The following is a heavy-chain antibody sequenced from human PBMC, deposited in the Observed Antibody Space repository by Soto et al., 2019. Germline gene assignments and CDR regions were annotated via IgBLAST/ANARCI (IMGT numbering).Heavy chain of an antibody. D-gene: IGHD2-2*01. CDR3: ARGASCSSATCYDNFHYGLAV. V-gene: IGHV1-18*01. CDR2: ITASNGNT. J-gene: IGHJ6*02. CDR1: GYTFTNYG. Sequence: QVQLVQSGPEVKKPGASVKVSCKASGYTFTNYGITWVRQAPGQGLEWMGWITASNGNTNYAREIQGRLTLTRDTSTSTDYMESRSLRSDDTAVYYCARGASCSSATCYDNFHYGLAVWGQGTTVLVSS.